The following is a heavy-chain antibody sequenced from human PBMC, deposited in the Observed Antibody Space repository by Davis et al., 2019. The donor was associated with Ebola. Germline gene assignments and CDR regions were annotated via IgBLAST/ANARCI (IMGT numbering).Heavy chain of an antibody. Sequence: SETLSLTCTVSGGSISSYYWSWIRQPPGKGLEWIGYSYYSGSTNYNPSLKSRVTISVDTSTNQFSLKQSSETAADTAVYYCARSIAARFDPWGQGTLVTVSS. CDR2: SYYSGST. CDR1: GGSISSYY. J-gene: IGHJ5*02. D-gene: IGHD6-6*01. CDR3: ARSIAARFDP. V-gene: IGHV4-59*08.